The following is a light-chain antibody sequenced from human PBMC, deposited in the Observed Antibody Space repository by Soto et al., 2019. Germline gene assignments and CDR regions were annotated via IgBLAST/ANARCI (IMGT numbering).Light chain of an antibody. CDR3: QQYDDLPLT. CDR1: QDISNY. V-gene: IGKV1-33*01. J-gene: IGKJ4*01. Sequence: DIQMTQSPSSLSASVGDRVTISCQASQDISNYLNWYQQKPGKAPKLLIYDSSSLETGVPSRFSGSGSGTDFSITIRSLQPEDIATSYCQQYDDLPLTFGGGTKVEIK. CDR2: DSS.